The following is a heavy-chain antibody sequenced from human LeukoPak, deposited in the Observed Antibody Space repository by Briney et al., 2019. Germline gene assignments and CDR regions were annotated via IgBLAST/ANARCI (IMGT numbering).Heavy chain of an antibody. D-gene: IGHD5-18*01. CDR2: IYYSGST. J-gene: IGHJ4*02. V-gene: IGHV4-39*07. Sequence: SETLSLTCTVSGGSISSSSYYWGWIRQPPGKGLEWIGSIYYSGSTYYNPSLKSRVTISVDTSKNQFSLKLSSVTAADTAVYYCARVLRYSYGYDYWGQGTLVTVPS. CDR3: ARVLRYSYGYDY. CDR1: GGSISSSSYY.